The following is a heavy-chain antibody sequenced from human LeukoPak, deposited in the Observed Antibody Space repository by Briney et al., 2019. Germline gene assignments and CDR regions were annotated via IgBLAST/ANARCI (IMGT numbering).Heavy chain of an antibody. J-gene: IGHJ6*04. Sequence: GRSLRLSCAASGFTFSSYGMHWVRQAPGKGLEWVAVISYDGSNKYYADSVKGRFTISRDNSENALYLQMNSLRAEDTAVYYCAKGVVPAALDYYYGMDVWGKGTTVTVSS. CDR1: GFTFSSYG. CDR3: AKGVVPAALDYYYGMDV. V-gene: IGHV3-30*18. CDR2: ISYDGSNK. D-gene: IGHD2-2*01.